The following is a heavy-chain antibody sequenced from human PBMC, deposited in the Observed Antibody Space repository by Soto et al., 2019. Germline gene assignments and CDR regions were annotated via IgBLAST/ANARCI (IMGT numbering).Heavy chain of an antibody. J-gene: IGHJ6*02. CDR1: GFTFSSYW. V-gene: IGHV3-7*01. Sequence: GGSLRLSCAASGFTFSSYWMSWVRQAPGKGLEWVANIKQDGSEKYYVDSVKGRFTISRDNAKNSLYLQMNSLRAEDTAVYYCARVRRDGYNLYYYYGMDVWGQGTTVTVSS. D-gene: IGHD5-12*01. CDR3: ARVRRDGYNLYYYYGMDV. CDR2: IKQDGSEK.